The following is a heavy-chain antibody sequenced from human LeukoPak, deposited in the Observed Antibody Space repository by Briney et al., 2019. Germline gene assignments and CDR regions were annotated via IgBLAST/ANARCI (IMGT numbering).Heavy chain of an antibody. CDR1: GYTFSGYF. Sequence: GASVNVSFKTSGYTFSGYFIHWIRQAPGQGLEWMGRINPNTGGTNYAQKFQGRVTMTSDSSIRSAYMDLSRLSLDDSAVYYCALGGSSDLEWLVDYFDHWGQGSLVLVSS. D-gene: IGHD3-3*01. J-gene: IGHJ4*02. CDR2: INPNTGGT. V-gene: IGHV1-2*06. CDR3: ALGGSSDLEWLVDYFDH.